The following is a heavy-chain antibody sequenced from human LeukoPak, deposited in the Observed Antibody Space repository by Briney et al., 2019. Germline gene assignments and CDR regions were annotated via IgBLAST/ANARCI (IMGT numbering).Heavy chain of an antibody. J-gene: IGHJ4*02. CDR1: GGSISSGDYH. CDR2: IYYSGST. Sequence: SQTLSLTCTVSGGSISSGDYHWSWIRQPPGKGLEWIGYIYYSGSTYYNPSLKSRVTISVDTSKNQFSLMLSSVTAADTAVYYCARVAIFVSYFDYWGQGTLVTVSS. CDR3: ARVAIFVSYFDY. D-gene: IGHD3-3*01. V-gene: IGHV4-30-4*08.